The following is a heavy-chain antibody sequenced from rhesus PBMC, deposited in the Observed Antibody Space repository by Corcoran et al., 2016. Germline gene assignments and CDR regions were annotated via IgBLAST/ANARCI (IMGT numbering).Heavy chain of an antibody. D-gene: IGHD6-25*01. J-gene: IGHJ4*01. CDR1: GGSISSNY. CDR2: IYGSGGST. CDR3: ARGNSGIWNLAFDY. Sequence: QVQLQESGPGLVKPSETLSLTCAVSGGSISSNYWSWIRQAPGKGLEWIGRIYGSGGSTDYNPSRKRRVTISTATSKNPLSLKLISVTTADTAVYYCARGNSGIWNLAFDYWGQGVLVTVSS. V-gene: IGHV4-160*01.